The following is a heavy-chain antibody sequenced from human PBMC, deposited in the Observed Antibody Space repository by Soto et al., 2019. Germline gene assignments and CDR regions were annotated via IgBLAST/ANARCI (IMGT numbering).Heavy chain of an antibody. Sequence: QVQLVQSGAEVQKPGVSMRVSCKAAGYTFTAYYIHWVRQAPGQGLEWMGLISPNSGGTIYAQKFQGSVTFAADLSTSEAYMELSSLKFDDTAVYYCARAWGVPRDIDSWGQGTLVTVSS. CDR1: GYTFTAYY. CDR3: ARAWGVPRDIDS. V-gene: IGHV1-2*04. J-gene: IGHJ4*02. D-gene: IGHD2-8*01. CDR2: ISPNSGGT.